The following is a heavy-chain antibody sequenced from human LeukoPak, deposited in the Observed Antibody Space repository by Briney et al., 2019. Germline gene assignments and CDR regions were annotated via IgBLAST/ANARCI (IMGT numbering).Heavy chain of an antibody. CDR3: TTEAYDYVWGSYRYPIDY. J-gene: IGHJ4*02. CDR1: GFTFSNDW. Sequence: GGSLRLSCAASGFTFSNDWMSWVRQAPGKGLEWVGSIKSKSDGGTTEYAGPGKGKFTISRDDSKITLYLQMHSLKTEDTAVYYCTTEAYDYVWGSYRYPIDYWGQGTLVTVSS. CDR2: IKSKSDGGTT. D-gene: IGHD3-16*02. V-gene: IGHV3-15*01.